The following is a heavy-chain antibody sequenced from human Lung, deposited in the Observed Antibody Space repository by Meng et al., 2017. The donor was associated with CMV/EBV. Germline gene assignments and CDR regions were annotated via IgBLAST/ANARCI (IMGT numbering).Heavy chain of an antibody. CDR2: TYYRSKWYN. D-gene: IGHD6-19*01. CDR1: GDSVSSNSAA. Sequence: HLQPFRPGLVKPSHTLPPPSANSGDSVSSNSAAWNWSRQSPSRGLEWLGRTYYRSKWYNGDAVSVKSRITINPDTSKNQFSLQLNSVTPEDTAMYYCARSGSSGWIDYWGQGTLVTVSS. J-gene: IGHJ4*02. V-gene: IGHV6-1*01. CDR3: ARSGSSGWIDY.